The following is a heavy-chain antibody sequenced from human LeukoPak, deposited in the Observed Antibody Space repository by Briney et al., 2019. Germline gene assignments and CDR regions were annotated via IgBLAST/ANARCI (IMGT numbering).Heavy chain of an antibody. D-gene: IGHD6-13*01. Sequence: ASVKVSCKASGYTFTSYYMHWVRQAPGQGLEWMGIINPSGGSTSYAQKSQGRVTMTRDTSTSTVYMELSSLRSEDTAVYYCARDSPFGEQQLEKGYYYYGMDVWGQGTTVTVSS. CDR1: GYTFTSYY. J-gene: IGHJ6*02. CDR3: ARDSPFGEQQLEKGYYYYGMDV. CDR2: INPSGGST. V-gene: IGHV1-46*01.